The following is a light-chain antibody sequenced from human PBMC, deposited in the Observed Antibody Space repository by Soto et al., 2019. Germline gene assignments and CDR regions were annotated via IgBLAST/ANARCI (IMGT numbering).Light chain of an antibody. CDR2: KAS. Sequence: DIQMTQSPSTLSASVGDRVTITCRASQNIDTWLAWYQVKPGTAPKVMIYKASSLARGVPSRFSGSGSGAEFTLTISSLQPDDFATYYCQEYNSYSNTFGPGTKVDIK. CDR3: QEYNSYSNT. CDR1: QNIDTW. V-gene: IGKV1-5*03. J-gene: IGKJ3*01.